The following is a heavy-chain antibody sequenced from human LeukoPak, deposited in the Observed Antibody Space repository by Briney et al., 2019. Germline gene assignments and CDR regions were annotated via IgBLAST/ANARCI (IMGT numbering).Heavy chain of an antibody. CDR1: GFTFSSYA. D-gene: IGHD3-10*01. CDR3: AKSGASGSYYAPLNS. Sequence: PGGSLRLSCAASGFTFSSYAMSWVRQAPGKGLEWVSSITRTGDNTYYADSVKGRFTISRDNSQNTLYLQMNSLRAEDTALYYCAKSGASGSYYAPLNSWGQGTLVTVSS. J-gene: IGHJ5*02. CDR2: ITRTGDNT. V-gene: IGHV3-23*01.